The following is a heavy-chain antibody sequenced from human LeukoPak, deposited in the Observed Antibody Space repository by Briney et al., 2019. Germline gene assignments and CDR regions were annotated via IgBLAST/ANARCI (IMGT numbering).Heavy chain of an antibody. Sequence: GGSLRLSCAASGFTFDDYGMSWVRQAPGKGLEWGSGINWNGGSTGYADSVKGRFTISRDNAKNYLYLKMNSLRAEATALYYCARVRGRYYYYYYMDVWGKGTTVTVSS. CDR3: ARVRGRYYYYYYMDV. CDR2: INWNGGST. D-gene: IGHD1-26*01. V-gene: IGHV3-20*04. J-gene: IGHJ6*03. CDR1: GFTFDDYG.